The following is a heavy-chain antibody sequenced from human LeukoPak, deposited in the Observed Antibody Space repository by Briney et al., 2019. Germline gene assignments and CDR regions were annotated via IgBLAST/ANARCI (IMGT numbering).Heavy chain of an antibody. CDR1: GYTFTSYD. V-gene: IGHV1-8*01. J-gene: IGHJ6*02. Sequence: ASVKVSCKASGYTFTSYDINWVQQATGQGLEWMGWMNPNSGNTGYAQKFQGRVTMTRNTSISTAYMELSSLRSEDTAVYYCARGVGSPYGMDVWGQGTTVTVSS. CDR3: ARGVGSPYGMDV. CDR2: MNPNSGNT.